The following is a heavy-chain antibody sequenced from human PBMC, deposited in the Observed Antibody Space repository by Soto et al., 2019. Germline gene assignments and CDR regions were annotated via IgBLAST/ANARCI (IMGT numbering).Heavy chain of an antibody. CDR1: GFTFTIFG. CDR2: ISPTGDAT. D-gene: IGHD2-2*01. V-gene: IGHV3-23*01. CDR3: TSDPRMPLEH. J-gene: IGHJ1*01. Sequence: EVVLLQSGGGLEQPGNSLRLSCAASGFTFTIFGMKWVRQVPGKGLEWVSMISPTGDATYYADPVRGRFTISRDNSKNILYLQMDSLRVEDTAVYYCTSDPRMPLEHWGQGSRVTVS.